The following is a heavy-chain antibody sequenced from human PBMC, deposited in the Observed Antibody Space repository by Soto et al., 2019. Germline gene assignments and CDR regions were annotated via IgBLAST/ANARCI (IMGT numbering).Heavy chain of an antibody. V-gene: IGHV3-64*01. CDR2: ISSNGGRT. D-gene: IGHD4-17*01. J-gene: IGHJ5*02. CDR3: ARTRGDYGVHPRWFDP. Sequence: GGSLRLSCAASGFTFSSYAMHWARQAQGKGLEYVSAISSNGGRTYYANSVKGRFTISRDNSKNTLYLQMGSLRAEDMAVYYWARTRGDYGVHPRWFDPGGELTMVTVS. CDR1: GFTFSSYA.